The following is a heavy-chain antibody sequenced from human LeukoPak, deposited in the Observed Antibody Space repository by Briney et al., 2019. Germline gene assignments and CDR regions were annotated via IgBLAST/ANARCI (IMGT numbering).Heavy chain of an antibody. V-gene: IGHV1-18*04. Sequence: ASVKVSCKASGYTFISYGISWVRQAPGQGLEWMGWISAYNGNTNYAQKLQGRVTMTTDTSTSTAYMELRSLRSDDTAVYYCARDSCRLSGQYYDYVWGSSPTALDYWGQGTLVTVSS. D-gene: IGHD3-16*01. CDR3: ARDSCRLSGQYYDYVWGSSPTALDY. CDR1: GYTFISYG. J-gene: IGHJ4*02. CDR2: ISAYNGNT.